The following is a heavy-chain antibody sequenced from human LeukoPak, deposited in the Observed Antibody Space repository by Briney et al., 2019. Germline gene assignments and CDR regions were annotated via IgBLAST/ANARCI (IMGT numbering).Heavy chain of an antibody. D-gene: IGHD1-26*01. V-gene: IGHV3-7*05. Sequence: GGSLRLSCSASGFTFNDYWMSWVRQAPGKGLEWVANLKQDGSEKYYVDSVKGRFTISRDNAMKSLYLQMNSLRPEDTAVYYCARGGATVVSWGQGTLVTVSS. CDR2: LKQDGSEK. CDR1: GFTFNDYW. CDR3: ARGGATVVS. J-gene: IGHJ4*02.